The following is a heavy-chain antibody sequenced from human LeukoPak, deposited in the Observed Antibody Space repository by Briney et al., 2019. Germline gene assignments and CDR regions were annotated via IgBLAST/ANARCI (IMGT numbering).Heavy chain of an antibody. CDR3: ARDKSRVGKKYNWFDP. J-gene: IGHJ5*02. Sequence: PSETLSLTCSVSGGSISSSSNYWGWIRQPPGKGLDWIGTIYYSGSTYYNPSLKSRVTISVNTSKNQFSLKLSSVTAADTAVYYCARDKSRVGKKYNWFDPWGQGTLVTVSS. CDR2: IYYSGST. V-gene: IGHV4-39*07. CDR1: GGSISSSSNY. D-gene: IGHD1-26*01.